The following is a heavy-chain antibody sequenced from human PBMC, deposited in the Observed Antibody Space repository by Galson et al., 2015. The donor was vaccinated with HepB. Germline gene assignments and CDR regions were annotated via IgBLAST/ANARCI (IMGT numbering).Heavy chain of an antibody. Sequence: SVKVSCKVSGYTLTELSMHWVRQAPGKGLEWMGGFDPEDGETIYAQKFQGRVTMTEDTSTDTAYMELSSLRSEDTAVYYCATSVFGGGGSYYYYYGMDVWGQGTTVTVSS. V-gene: IGHV1-24*01. CDR3: ATSVFGGGGSYYYYYGMDV. J-gene: IGHJ6*02. CDR2: FDPEDGET. D-gene: IGHD3-10*02. CDR1: GYTLTELS.